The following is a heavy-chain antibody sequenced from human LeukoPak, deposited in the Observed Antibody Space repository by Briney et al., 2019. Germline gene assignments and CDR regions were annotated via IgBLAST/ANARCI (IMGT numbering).Heavy chain of an antibody. V-gene: IGHV3-48*02. Sequence: GGSLRLSCEASRFTFSSYSMSWVRQAPGKGLEWASYITSSGTTIYYADSVKGRFTISRDNAKNSLYLQMTSLRDDDTAVYYCARGRYSDSWYDYFDYWGQGTRVTVSS. CDR1: RFTFSSYS. CDR2: ITSSGTTI. D-gene: IGHD6-13*01. J-gene: IGHJ4*02. CDR3: ARGRYSDSWYDYFDY.